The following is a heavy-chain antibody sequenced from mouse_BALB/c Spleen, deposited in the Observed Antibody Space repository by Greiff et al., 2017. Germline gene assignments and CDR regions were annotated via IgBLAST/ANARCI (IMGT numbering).Heavy chain of an antibody. CDR2: IYPGDGDT. D-gene: IGHD1-1*01. CDR1: GYTFTSYW. Sequence: VQLQESGAELARPGASVKLSCKASGYTFTSYWMQWVKQRPGQGLEWIGAIYPGDGDTRYTQKFKGKATLTADKSSSTAYMELRSLTSEDSAVYYCTRRYYGSGAWFAYWGQGTLVTVSA. J-gene: IGHJ3*01. CDR3: TRRYYGSGAWFAY. V-gene: IGHV1-87*01.